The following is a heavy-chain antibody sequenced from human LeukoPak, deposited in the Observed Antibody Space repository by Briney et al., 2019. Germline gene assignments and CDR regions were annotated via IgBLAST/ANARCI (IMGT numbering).Heavy chain of an antibody. CDR2: ISYDGSNK. D-gene: IGHD6-19*01. CDR1: GLTFSSYA. V-gene: IGHV3-30*01. J-gene: IGHJ3*02. Sequence: GRSLRLSCAASGLTFSSYAMHWVRQAPGKGLEWVAVISYDGSNKYYADSVKGRFTISRDNSKNTLYLQMNSLRAEDTAVYYCARVAGSGWLDAFDIWGQGTMVTVSS. CDR3: ARVAGSGWLDAFDI.